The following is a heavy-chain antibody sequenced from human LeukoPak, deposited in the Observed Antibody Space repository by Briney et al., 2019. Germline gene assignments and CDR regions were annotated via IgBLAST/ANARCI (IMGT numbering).Heavy chain of an antibody. D-gene: IGHD4-17*01. V-gene: IGHV4-39*01. J-gene: IGHJ4*02. Sequence: SGTLSLTCTVSGGSISSSSYYWGWIRQPPGKGLEWIGSIYYSGSTYYNPSLKSRVTISVDTSKNQFSLKLGSVTAADTAVYYCARFTVTTYYDYWGQGTLVTVSS. CDR3: ARFTVTTYYDY. CDR1: GGSISSSSYY. CDR2: IYYSGST.